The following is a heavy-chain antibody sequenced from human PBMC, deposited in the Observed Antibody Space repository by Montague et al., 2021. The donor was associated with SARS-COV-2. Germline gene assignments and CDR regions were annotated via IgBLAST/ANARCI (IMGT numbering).Heavy chain of an antibody. CDR2: IYYSGST. CDR1: GGSISSSNYY. CDR3: SRGVFGVVINQCYLYYMDV. J-gene: IGHJ6*03. V-gene: IGHV4-39*01. D-gene: IGHD3-3*01. Sequence: SETLSLTCTVSGGSISSSNYYWGWIRQPPGKGLEWIGSIYYSGSTYYNPSLKSRVTISLDTSKNQFSLKLNSVTAADTAVYYCSRGVFGVVINQCYLYYMDVWGQGTTGTVSS.